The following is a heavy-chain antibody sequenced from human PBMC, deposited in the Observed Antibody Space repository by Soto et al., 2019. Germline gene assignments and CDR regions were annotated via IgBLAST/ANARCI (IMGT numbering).Heavy chain of an antibody. Sequence: ASVKVSCKVSGYTLTELSMHWVRQAPGKGLEWMGGFDPEDGETIYAQKFQGRVTMTEDTSTDTACMELSSLRSEDTAVYYCATERPIAAAGTVAFDIWGQGTMVTVSS. J-gene: IGHJ3*02. CDR2: FDPEDGET. CDR3: ATERPIAAAGTVAFDI. V-gene: IGHV1-24*01. D-gene: IGHD6-13*01. CDR1: GYTLTELS.